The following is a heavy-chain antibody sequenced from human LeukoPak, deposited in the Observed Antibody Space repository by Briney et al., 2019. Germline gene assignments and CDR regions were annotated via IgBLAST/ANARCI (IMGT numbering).Heavy chain of an antibody. CDR1: GGSISSYY. D-gene: IGHD1-26*01. Sequence: SETLSLTCTVSGGSISSYYCSWIRQPAGKGLEWIGRIYTSGSTNYNPSLKSRVTMAVDTSKNQFSLKLTSVTAADTAVYYCARESPAFSGSYYYLDYWGQGALVTVSS. CDR2: IYTSGST. J-gene: IGHJ4*02. V-gene: IGHV4-4*07. CDR3: ARESPAFSGSYYYLDY.